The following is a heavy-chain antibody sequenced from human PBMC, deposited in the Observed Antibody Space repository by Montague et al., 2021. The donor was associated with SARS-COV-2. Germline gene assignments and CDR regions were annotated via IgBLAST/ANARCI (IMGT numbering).Heavy chain of an antibody. CDR1: GGSISSYY. J-gene: IGHJ5*02. CDR2: TYYNGTT. D-gene: IGHD2-2*01. V-gene: IGHV4-59*01. CDR3: ARERGYQLLSGWFDP. Sequence: SETLSLTCTVSGGSISSYYWSWIRQPPGKGLEWIGYTYYNGTTNYSPPLKGRVSISVDTSKNQFSLEMNSVTAADTAVYYCARERGYQLLSGWFDPWGQGTLVTVSS.